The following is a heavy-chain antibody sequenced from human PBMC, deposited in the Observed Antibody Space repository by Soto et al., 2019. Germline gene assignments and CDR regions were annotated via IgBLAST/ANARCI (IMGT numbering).Heavy chain of an antibody. J-gene: IGHJ4*02. CDR3: ASPRDYGGTIDY. Sequence: QLQLQESGPGLVKPSETLSLTCTVSGGSISSSSYYWGWIRQPPGKGREWIGSIYYSGSTYYNPSRKSRVTISVDTSKNLFSLKLSSVTGADTAVYYFASPRDYGGTIDYWGQGTLVTVSS. V-gene: IGHV4-39*01. D-gene: IGHD4-17*01. CDR2: IYYSGST. CDR1: GGSISSSSYY.